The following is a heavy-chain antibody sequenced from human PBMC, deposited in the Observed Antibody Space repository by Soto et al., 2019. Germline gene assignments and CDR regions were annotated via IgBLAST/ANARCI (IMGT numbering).Heavy chain of an antibody. CDR2: IIPIFGTA. CDR3: ARVAAVAGTIRGPQLYWFDP. D-gene: IGHD6-19*01. J-gene: IGHJ5*02. Sequence: AASVKVSCKASGGTFSSYAISWVRQAPGQGLEWMGGIIPIFGTANYAQKFQGRVTITADESTSTAYMELSSLRSEDTAVYYCARVAAVAGTIRGPQLYWFDPWGQGTLVTVSS. V-gene: IGHV1-69*13. CDR1: GGTFSSYA.